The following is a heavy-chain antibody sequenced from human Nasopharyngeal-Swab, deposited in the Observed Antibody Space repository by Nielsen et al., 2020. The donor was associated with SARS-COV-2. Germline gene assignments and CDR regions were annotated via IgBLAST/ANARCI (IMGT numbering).Heavy chain of an antibody. CDR3: ASRGYSGYDFDY. CDR2: INHSGST. Sequence: SETLSPTCAVYGGSFSGYYWSWIRQPPGKGLEWIGEINHSGSTNYNPSLKSRVTISVDTSKNQFSLKLSSVTAADTAVYYCASRGYSGYDFDYWGQGTLVTVSS. D-gene: IGHD5-12*01. J-gene: IGHJ4*02. V-gene: IGHV4-34*01. CDR1: GGSFSGYY.